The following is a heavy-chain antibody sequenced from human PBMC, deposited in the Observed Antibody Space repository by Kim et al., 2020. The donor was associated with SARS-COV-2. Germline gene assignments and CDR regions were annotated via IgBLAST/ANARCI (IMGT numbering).Heavy chain of an antibody. D-gene: IGHD6-13*01. J-gene: IGHJ4*02. CDR1: GYTFTEYY. V-gene: IGHV1-2*02. Sequence: ASVKVSCKASGYTFTEYYLHWVRQAPGQGLEWMGWLNPNNGNTNYAQRFQGRITMSRDTSISIVYMELSRLRFAGTAVYYWSNRYKSTWYSFDFWGQGTLVTVSS. CDR3: SNRYKSTWYSFDF. CDR2: LNPNNGNT.